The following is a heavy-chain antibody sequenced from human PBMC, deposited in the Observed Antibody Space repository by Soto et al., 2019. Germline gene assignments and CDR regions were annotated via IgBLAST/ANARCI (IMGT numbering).Heavy chain of an antibody. CDR3: AREGGTTVTIDY. CDR2: IIPILGIA. J-gene: IGHJ4*02. D-gene: IGHD4-17*01. CDR1: GGTFSSYT. Sequence: QVQLVQSGAEVKKPGSSVKVSCKASGGTFSSYTISWVRQAPGQGLEWMGRIIPILGIANYAQKFQGRVTITADKSTSTAYMELSSLRSEDTAVYCCAREGGTTVTIDYWGQGTLVTVSS. V-gene: IGHV1-69*08.